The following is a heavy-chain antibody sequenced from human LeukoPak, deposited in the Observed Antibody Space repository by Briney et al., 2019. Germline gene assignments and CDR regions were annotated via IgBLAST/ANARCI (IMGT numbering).Heavy chain of an antibody. V-gene: IGHV3-64*01. CDR2: VSHNDDTT. J-gene: IGHJ4*02. D-gene: IGHD3-10*01. CDR3: ARAMVRGGNDY. CDR1: GFTFSNSV. Sequence: PGGSLRLSCAASGFTFSNSVLYWVRQAPGKGLEFVSGVSHNDDTTYYANSVKGRFTISRDISKNTLYLQMGSLRPEDMAVYYCARAMVRGGNDYWGQGTLVTVSS.